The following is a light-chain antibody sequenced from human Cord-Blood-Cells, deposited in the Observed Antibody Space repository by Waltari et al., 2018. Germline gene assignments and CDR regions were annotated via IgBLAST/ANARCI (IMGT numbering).Light chain of an antibody. V-gene: IGKV2-28*01. CDR1: QSLLHRNGYNY. Sequence: DIVMTQSPLSLPVPPGEPASIPCRSSQSLLHRNGYNYLDWYLQEPGQSPQLLIYLGSNRGSGVPDRFSGSGSGTDFTLKISRVEAEDVGVYYCMQALQTPLTFGGGTKVEIK. CDR3: MQALQTPLT. J-gene: IGKJ4*01. CDR2: LGS.